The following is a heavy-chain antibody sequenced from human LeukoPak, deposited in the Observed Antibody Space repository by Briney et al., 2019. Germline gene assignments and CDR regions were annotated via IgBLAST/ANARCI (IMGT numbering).Heavy chain of an antibody. V-gene: IGHV3-9*03. CDR3: AKDGRVPDY. CDR2: ISWNSGSI. CDR1: GFTFDDYA. J-gene: IGHJ4*02. Sequence: PGGSLRLSCAASGFTFDDYAMHWVRQAPGKGLEWVSGISWNSGSIGYADSVKGRFTISRDNAKNSLYLQMNSLRAEDMALYYCAKDGRVPDYWGQGTLVTVSS. D-gene: IGHD2-8*02.